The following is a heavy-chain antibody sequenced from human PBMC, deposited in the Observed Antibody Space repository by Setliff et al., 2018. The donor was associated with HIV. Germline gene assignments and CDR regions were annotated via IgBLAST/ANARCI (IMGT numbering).Heavy chain of an antibody. CDR1: GGSMSSHY. V-gene: IGHV4-4*07. Sequence: NPSETLSLTCSVSGGSMSSHYWTWVRQPAGKGLEWIGRMYHTGMSNYNPSLKSRVTISVDTSKNQFSLTLNSVTAADTAVYYCARGSRQLTIFGVVFKTNYYFMDVWGKGTAVTVSS. CDR3: ARGSRQLTIFGVVFKTNYYFMDV. CDR2: MYHTGMS. J-gene: IGHJ6*03. D-gene: IGHD3-3*01.